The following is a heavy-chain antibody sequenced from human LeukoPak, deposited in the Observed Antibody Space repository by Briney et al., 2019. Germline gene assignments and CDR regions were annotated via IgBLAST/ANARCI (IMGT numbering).Heavy chain of an antibody. CDR2: IYTSGST. D-gene: IGHD6-19*01. V-gene: IGHV4-4*07. CDR3: ARDSGWYAGYYYYYMDV. CDR1: GGSISSYY. J-gene: IGHJ6*03. Sequence: SETLSLTCTVSGGSISSYYWSWIRQPAGKGLEWIGRIYTSGSTNYSPSLKSRVTISVDKSRNQFSLKLSSVTAADTAVYYCARDSGWYAGYYYYYMDVWGKGTTVTVSS.